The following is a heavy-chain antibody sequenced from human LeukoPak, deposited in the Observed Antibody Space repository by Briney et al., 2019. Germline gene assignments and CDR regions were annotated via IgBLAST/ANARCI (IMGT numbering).Heavy chain of an antibody. CDR2: IYYSGST. CDR1: GGSISSSSYY. D-gene: IGHD3-10*01. Sequence: PSETLSLTCTVSGGSISSSSYYWGWIRQPPGKGLEWIGSIYYSGSTYYNPSLKSRVTISVDTSKNQFSLKLSSVTAADTAVYYCARHARFRWFGELSIRKPSRSWFDPWGQGTLVTVSS. CDR3: ARHARFRWFGELSIRKPSRSWFDP. V-gene: IGHV4-39*01. J-gene: IGHJ5*02.